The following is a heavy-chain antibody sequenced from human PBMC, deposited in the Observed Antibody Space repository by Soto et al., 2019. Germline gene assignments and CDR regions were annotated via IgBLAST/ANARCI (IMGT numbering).Heavy chain of an antibody. J-gene: IGHJ4*02. V-gene: IGHV1-18*04. Sequence: ASVKVSCKSSGYTFTSYGISWVRQAPGQGLEWMGWISAYNGNTNYAQKLQGRVTMTTDTSTSTAYMELRSLRSDDTAVYYCARDNMGVVGAPYYFDYWGQGTLVTVSS. CDR3: ARDNMGVVGAPYYFDY. CDR1: GYTFTSYG. D-gene: IGHD1-26*01. CDR2: ISAYNGNT.